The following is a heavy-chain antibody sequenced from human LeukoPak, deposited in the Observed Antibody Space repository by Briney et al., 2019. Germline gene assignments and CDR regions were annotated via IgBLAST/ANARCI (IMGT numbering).Heavy chain of an antibody. Sequence: SETLSLTCAVSGGSFSGYYWSWIRQPPGKGLEWIGEINHSGSTNYNPSLKSRVTISVDTSKKQVSLNLNSVTAADTAVYYCARQVSYYYGSGTYYNGHFDYWAQGTLVTVSS. J-gene: IGHJ4*02. CDR2: INHSGST. D-gene: IGHD3-10*01. V-gene: IGHV4-34*01. CDR3: ARQVSYYYGSGTYYNGHFDY. CDR1: GGSFSGYY.